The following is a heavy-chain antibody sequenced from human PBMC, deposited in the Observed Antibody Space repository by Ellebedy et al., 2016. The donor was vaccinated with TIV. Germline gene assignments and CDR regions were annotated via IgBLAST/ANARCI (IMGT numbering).Heavy chain of an antibody. CDR1: GFTFSTYV. CDR2: ITGSADTT. CDR3: AKVIVTGDRCRGFLES. Sequence: GESLKISCAASGFTFSTYVMGWVRQAPGKGLEWVSGITGSADTTEYADSVKGRFTISRDNSKHALYLQMSSLRAEDTAVYYCAKVIVTGDRCRGFLESWGQGTLVTVSS. J-gene: IGHJ4*02. V-gene: IGHV3-23*01. D-gene: IGHD7-27*01.